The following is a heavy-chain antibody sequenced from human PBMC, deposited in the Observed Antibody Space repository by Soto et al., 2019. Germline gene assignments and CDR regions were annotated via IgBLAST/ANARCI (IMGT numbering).Heavy chain of an antibody. D-gene: IGHD1-1*01. CDR3: ARMSTNSAY. Sequence: QVQLVQSGAEVKKPGASVKVSCKAAGYTFTGYYMHWVRQAPGHGLEWMGWINPNSGGTTYSQKFQGGVTMTTDTSISSAYMEMTRLTSDDTAVYYCARMSTNSAYWGQGTLVTVSS. V-gene: IGHV1-2*02. J-gene: IGHJ4*02. CDR1: GYTFTGYY. CDR2: INPNSGGT.